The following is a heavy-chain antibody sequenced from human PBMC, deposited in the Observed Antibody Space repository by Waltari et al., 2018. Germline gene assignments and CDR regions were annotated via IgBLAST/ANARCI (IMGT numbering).Heavy chain of an antibody. CDR1: GGSISSYY. D-gene: IGHD3-22*01. CDR2: IYYSGST. CDR3: ARVGADYYDSSGSSDFDY. J-gene: IGHJ4*02. Sequence: QVQLQESGPGLVKPSETLSLTCTVSGGSISSYYWSWIRQPAGKGLEWIGYIYYSGSTNYHPSLKSRVTISVDTSKNQFSLKLSSVTAADTAVYYCARVGADYYDSSGSSDFDYWGQGTLVTVSS. V-gene: IGHV4-59*01.